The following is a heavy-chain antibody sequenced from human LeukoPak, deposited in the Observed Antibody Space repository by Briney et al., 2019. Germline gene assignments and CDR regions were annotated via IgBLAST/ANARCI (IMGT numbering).Heavy chain of an antibody. D-gene: IGHD1-26*01. J-gene: IGHJ4*02. CDR3: ARGGIVGSAFDY. CDR1: GYSFSSYW. Sequence: GESLKISCQGSGYSFSSYWIGWVRQMPGTGLEWMGIIYPGDSDTRYSPSFQGQVTISAANFISTAYLQWSSLKASNTAMYYCARGGIVGSAFDYWGQGTLVTVSS. V-gene: IGHV5-51*01. CDR2: IYPGDSDT.